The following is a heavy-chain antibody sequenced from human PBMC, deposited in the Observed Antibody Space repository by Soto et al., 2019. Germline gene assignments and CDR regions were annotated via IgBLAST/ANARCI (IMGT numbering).Heavy chain of an antibody. Sequence: GASVKVSCKASGYTFTSYAMHWVRQAPGQRLEWMGWINAGNGNTKYSQKFQGRVTITRDTSASTAYMELSSLRSEDTAVYYCARDLGSERWLQFPQYYYYGMDVWGQGTTVTVSS. CDR3: ARDLGSERWLQFPQYYYYGMDV. V-gene: IGHV1-3*01. D-gene: IGHD5-12*01. J-gene: IGHJ6*02. CDR2: INAGNGNT. CDR1: GYTFTSYA.